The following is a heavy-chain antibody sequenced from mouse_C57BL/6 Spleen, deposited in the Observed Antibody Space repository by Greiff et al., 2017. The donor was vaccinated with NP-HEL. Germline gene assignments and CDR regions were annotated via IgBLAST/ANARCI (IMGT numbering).Heavy chain of an antibody. CDR3: ARTPHYYGSSYWYFDV. V-gene: IGHV5-17*01. CDR2: ISSGSSTI. Sequence: DVQLVESGGGLVKPGGSLKLSCAASGFTFSDYGMHWVRQAPEKGLEWVAYISSGSSTIYYADTVKGRFTISRDNAKNTLFLQMTSLRSEDTAMYYCARTPHYYGSSYWYFDVWGTGTTVTVSS. CDR1: GFTFSDYG. J-gene: IGHJ1*03. D-gene: IGHD1-1*01.